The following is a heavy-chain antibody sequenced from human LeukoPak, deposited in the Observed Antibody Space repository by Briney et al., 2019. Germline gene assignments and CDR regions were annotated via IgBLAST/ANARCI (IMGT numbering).Heavy chain of an antibody. J-gene: IGHJ6*02. D-gene: IGHD3-3*01. Sequence: SETLSLTCTVSGGSISSSSYYWGWIRQPPGKGLEWIGSIYYSGSTYYNPSLKSRVTISVDTSKNQISLKLSSVTAADTAVYYCARHDRYPEAWSGYYTHGMDVWGQGTTVTVSS. CDR2: IYYSGST. CDR3: ARHDRYPEAWSGYYTHGMDV. V-gene: IGHV4-39*01. CDR1: GGSISSSSYY.